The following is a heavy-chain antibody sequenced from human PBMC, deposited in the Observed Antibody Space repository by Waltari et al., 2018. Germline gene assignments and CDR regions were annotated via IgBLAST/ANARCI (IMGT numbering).Heavy chain of an antibody. J-gene: IGHJ3*02. CDR3: ARLGVSGYSGYGDYAFDI. Sequence: EVQLVESGGGLVQPGGSLRLSCAASGFTFSDHYMDWVRQAPGKGLEWVGRTRNKANSYTTEYAASVKGRFTISRDDSKNSLYLQMNSLKTEDTAVYYCARLGVSGYSGYGDYAFDIWGQGTMVTVSS. CDR1: GFTFSDHY. D-gene: IGHD5-12*01. CDR2: TRNKANSYTT. V-gene: IGHV3-72*01.